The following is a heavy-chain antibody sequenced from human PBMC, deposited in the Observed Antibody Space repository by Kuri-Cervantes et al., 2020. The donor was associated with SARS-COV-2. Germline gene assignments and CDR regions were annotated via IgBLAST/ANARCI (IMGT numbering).Heavy chain of an antibody. D-gene: IGHD6-19*01. V-gene: IGHV3-23*01. Sequence: GGSLRLSCSASGFTFSSYAMSWVRQAPGKGLEWVSAISGSGGSTYYADSVKGRFTISRDNSKNTLYLQMNSLRAEDTAVYYCTTGPVAGTYWGQGTLVTVSS. CDR1: GFTFSSYA. CDR2: ISGSGGST. J-gene: IGHJ4*02. CDR3: TTGPVAGTY.